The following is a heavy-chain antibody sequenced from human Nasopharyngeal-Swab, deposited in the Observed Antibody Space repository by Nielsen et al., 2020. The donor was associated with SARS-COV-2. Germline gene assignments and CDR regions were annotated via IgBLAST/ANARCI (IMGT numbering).Heavy chain of an antibody. CDR3: ARGPAHGAYPSRASFDL. V-gene: IGHV1-2*02. J-gene: IGHJ2*01. Sequence: ASVKVSYKASGYTFTGYYIHWVRQAPGQGLEWMGWINPNGGGTNYAQEFQGRVTMTRDTSISTTYMDLRWLRSDDTAVYYCARGPAHGAYPSRASFDLWGRGTLVSVSS. D-gene: IGHD3-16*01. CDR1: GYTFTGYY. CDR2: INPNGGGT.